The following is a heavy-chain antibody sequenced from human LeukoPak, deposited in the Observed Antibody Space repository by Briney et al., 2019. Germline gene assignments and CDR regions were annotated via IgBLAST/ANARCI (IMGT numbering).Heavy chain of an antibody. V-gene: IGHV3-23*01. J-gene: IGHJ5*02. D-gene: IGHD3-10*01. CDR1: GFTFSSYW. CDR2: ISGSGGST. CDR3: AKDLVARMVRVRDWFDP. Sequence: GSLRLSCAASGFTFSSYWMSWVRQAPGKGLEWVSVISGSGGSTYYADSVKGRFTISRDNSKNTLYLQMNSLRAEDTAVYYCAKDLVARMVRVRDWFDPWGQGTLVTVSS.